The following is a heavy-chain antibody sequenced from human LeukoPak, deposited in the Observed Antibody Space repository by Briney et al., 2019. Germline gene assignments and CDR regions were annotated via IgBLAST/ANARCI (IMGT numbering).Heavy chain of an antibody. D-gene: IGHD5-12*01. CDR1: GFPFNAYW. J-gene: IGHJ4*02. V-gene: IGHV3-7*01. Sequence: GGSLRLSCAASGFPFNAYWMAWVRQAPGTGLEWVANINPAGSETFHVDPVKGRFSISRDHAKNLVYLQMNSLRAEDTAVYYCATFGLVAALDLWGQGTLVTVSS. CDR2: INPAGSET. CDR3: ATFGLVAALDL.